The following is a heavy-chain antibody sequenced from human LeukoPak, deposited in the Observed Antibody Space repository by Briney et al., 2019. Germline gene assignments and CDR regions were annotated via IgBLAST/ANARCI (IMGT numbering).Heavy chain of an antibody. CDR2: IYYSGST. CDR1: GGSISSSSYY. J-gene: IGHJ4*02. CDR3: ASVLPGGDPVFGY. V-gene: IGHV4-61*05. Sequence: PSETLSLTCTVSGGSISSSSYYWSWIRQPPGKGLEWIGYIYYSGSTNYNPSLKSRVTISVDTSKNQFSLKLSSVTAADTAVYYCASVLPGGDPVFGYWGQGTLGTVSP. D-gene: IGHD2-21*02.